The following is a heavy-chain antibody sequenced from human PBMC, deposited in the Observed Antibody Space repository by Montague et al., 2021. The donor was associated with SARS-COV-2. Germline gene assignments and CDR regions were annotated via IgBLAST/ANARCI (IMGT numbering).Heavy chain of an antibody. J-gene: IGHJ4*02. D-gene: IGHD3-22*01. V-gene: IGHV4-59*01. Sequence: SETLSLTCTVSGGSISSYYWNWIRQPPGKGLEWIGYIYYSGRTNXNPPLKSRVTISVDTSKNQFSLKLSSVTAADTAVYYCARGGGSGYRYYFDYWGQGSLVTVSS. CDR1: GGSISSYY. CDR3: ARGGGSGYRYYFDY. CDR2: IYYSGRT.